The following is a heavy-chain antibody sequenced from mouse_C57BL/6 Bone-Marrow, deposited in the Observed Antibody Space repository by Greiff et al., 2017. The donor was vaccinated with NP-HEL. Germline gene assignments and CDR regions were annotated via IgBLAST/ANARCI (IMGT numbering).Heavy chain of an antibody. D-gene: IGHD2-5*01. J-gene: IGHJ1*03. CDR2: IYPGGGYT. CDR3: ARSGSFYYSNSYWYFDV. CDR1: GYTFTNYW. Sequence: QVQLKQSGAELVRPGTSVKMSCKASGYTFTNYWIGWAKQRPGHGLEWIGDIYPGGGYTNYNEKFKGKATLTADKSSSTAYMQFSSLTSEDSAIYYCARSGSFYYSNSYWYFDVWGTGTTVTVSS. V-gene: IGHV1-63*01.